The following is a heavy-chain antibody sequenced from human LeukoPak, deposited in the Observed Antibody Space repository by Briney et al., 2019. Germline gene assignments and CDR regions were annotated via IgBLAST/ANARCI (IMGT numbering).Heavy chain of an antibody. J-gene: IGHJ4*02. CDR1: GGSINSYY. CDR3: ARGTTKGYYYDTSGYYTK. Sequence: SETLSLTCNVSGGSINSYYWGWIRQPQGKRLELIWYIYYSGRTNYNPSLKSRVTISVDTSTNQISLKLTSVTAADTAVYFCARGTTKGYYYDTSGYYTKWGKGTLVTVSS. V-gene: IGHV4-59*12. CDR2: IYYSGRT. D-gene: IGHD3-22*01.